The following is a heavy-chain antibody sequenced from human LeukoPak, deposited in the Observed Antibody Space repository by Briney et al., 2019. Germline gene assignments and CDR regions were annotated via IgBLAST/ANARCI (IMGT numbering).Heavy chain of an antibody. D-gene: IGHD4-17*01. CDR1: GYTFTGYY. CDR3: ARVGYGDYGAYYYYGMDV. J-gene: IGHJ6*02. V-gene: IGHV1-2*02. CDR2: INPNSGGT. Sequence: ASVKVSCKASGYTFTGYYMHWVRQAPGQGLEWMGWINPNSGGTNYAQKFQGRVTMTRDTSISTAYMELSRLRSDDTAVYYCARVGYGDYGAYYYYGMDVWGQGTTVTVSS.